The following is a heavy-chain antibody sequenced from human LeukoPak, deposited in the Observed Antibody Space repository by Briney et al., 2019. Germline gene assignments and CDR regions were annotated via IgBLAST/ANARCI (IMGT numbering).Heavy chain of an antibody. CDR3: ARGLAARPDFDY. CDR1: GASISSSSYY. CDR2: LYYSGST. V-gene: IGHV4-39*07. D-gene: IGHD6-6*01. Sequence: SETLSLTCTVSGASISSSSYYWGWIRQPPGKGLEWIGSLYYSGSTYYNPSLKSRVTISVDTSKNQFSLKLSSVTAADTAVYYCARGLAARPDFDYWVQGTLVTVSS. J-gene: IGHJ4*02.